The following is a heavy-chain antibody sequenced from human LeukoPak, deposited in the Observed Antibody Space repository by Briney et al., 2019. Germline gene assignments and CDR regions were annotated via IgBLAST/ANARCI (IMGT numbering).Heavy chain of an antibody. J-gene: IGHJ4*02. V-gene: IGHV3-30-3*01. D-gene: IGHD1-26*01. Sequence: PGGSLRLSCAASGFTFSSYAMHWVRQAPGKGLEWVAVILYDGSNKYYADSVKGRFTISRDNSKNTLYLQMNSLRAEDTAVYYCAFSGGLLLPHYWGQGTLVTVSS. CDR2: ILYDGSNK. CDR1: GFTFSSYA. CDR3: AFSGGLLLPHY.